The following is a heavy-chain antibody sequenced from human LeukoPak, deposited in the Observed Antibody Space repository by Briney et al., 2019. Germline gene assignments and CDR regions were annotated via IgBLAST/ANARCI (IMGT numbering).Heavy chain of an antibody. J-gene: IGHJ4*02. D-gene: IGHD6-13*01. Sequence: ASVKVSCKASGYTFTSYGISWVRQAPGQGLEWMGWISAYNGNTNYAQNLQGRVTMTTDTSTSTAYMELRSLRSDDTAVYYCARDPNPVGYSSSWYVGEDFDYWGQGTLVTVSS. CDR1: GYTFTSYG. CDR2: ISAYNGNT. V-gene: IGHV1-18*01. CDR3: ARDPNPVGYSSSWYVGEDFDY.